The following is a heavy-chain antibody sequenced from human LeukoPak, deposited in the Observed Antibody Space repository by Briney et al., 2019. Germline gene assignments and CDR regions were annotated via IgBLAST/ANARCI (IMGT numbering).Heavy chain of an antibody. D-gene: IGHD6-13*01. CDR1: GYTSTSYY. J-gene: IGHJ4*02. CDR3: ARGGNQEYSSSWYSGY. CDR2: INPSGGST. V-gene: IGHV1-46*01. Sequence: ASVKVSCKASGYTSTSYYMHWVRQAPGQGLEWMGIINPSGGSTSYAQKFQGRVTMTRDTSTSTVYMELSSLRSEDTAVYYCARGGNQEYSSSWYSGYWGQGTLVTVSS.